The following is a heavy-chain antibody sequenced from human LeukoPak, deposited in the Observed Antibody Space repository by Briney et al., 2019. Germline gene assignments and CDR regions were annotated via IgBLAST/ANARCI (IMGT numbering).Heavy chain of an antibody. CDR1: GFTFSSYA. Sequence: GGSLRLSCADSGFTFSSYAMSWVRQAPGKGLEWVSTISTSGGSTYYADSVKGRFTISRDNAKNSLYLQMNSLRAEDTAVYYCARCYFDNSASYQRRFDPWGQGTLVTVSS. V-gene: IGHV3-23*01. CDR3: ARCYFDNSASYQRRFDP. CDR2: ISTSGGST. D-gene: IGHD3-22*01. J-gene: IGHJ5*02.